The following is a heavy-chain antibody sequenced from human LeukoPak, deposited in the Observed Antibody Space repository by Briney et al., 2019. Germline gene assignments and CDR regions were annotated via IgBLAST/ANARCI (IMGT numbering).Heavy chain of an antibody. J-gene: IGHJ4*02. D-gene: IGHD1-14*01. Sequence: ASETLSLTCTVSGGSISSGGYYWSWIRQPPGKGLEWIGYIYHSGSTYYNPSLKSRVTISVDRSKNQFSLKLSSVTAADTAVYYCARFSGNLRISDYWGQGTLVTVSS. V-gene: IGHV4-30-2*01. CDR1: GGSISSGGYY. CDR2: IYHSGST. CDR3: ARFSGNLRISDY.